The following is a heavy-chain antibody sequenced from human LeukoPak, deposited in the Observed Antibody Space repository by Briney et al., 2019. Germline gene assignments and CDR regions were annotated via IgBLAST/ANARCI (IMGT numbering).Heavy chain of an antibody. CDR3: AREEGYYDSSGYSYYFDY. Sequence: GGSLRLSCAASGFTVSSNYMSWVRQAPGKGLEWVSVIYSGGSTYYADSVKGRFTISRDNSKNTLYLQMNSLRAEDTAVYYCAREEGYYDSSGYSYYFDYWGQGTLVTVSS. V-gene: IGHV3-66*02. CDR1: GFTVSSNY. J-gene: IGHJ4*02. CDR2: IYSGGST. D-gene: IGHD3-22*01.